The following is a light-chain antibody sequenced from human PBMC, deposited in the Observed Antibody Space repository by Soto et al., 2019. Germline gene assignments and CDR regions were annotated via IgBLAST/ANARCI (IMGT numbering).Light chain of an antibody. CDR2: AAS. J-gene: IGKJ3*01. V-gene: IGKV1-17*03. CDR1: QAIGNS. Sequence: DIQMTQSPSAVSASVGDRVIITCRASQAIGNSLAWFQQKPGKVPERLIYAASTLQSGVPSRFSGSRSGTEFTLTISSLQPEDFASYYCLQHNGYPFTFGPGTKVD. CDR3: LQHNGYPFT.